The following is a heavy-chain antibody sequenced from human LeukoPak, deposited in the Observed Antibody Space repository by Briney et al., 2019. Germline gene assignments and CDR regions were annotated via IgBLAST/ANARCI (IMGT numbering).Heavy chain of an antibody. D-gene: IGHD1-26*01. Sequence: ASVKVSCKASGGTFSSYAISWVRQAPGQGLEWMGGFIPIFGTVNYAQKFQGRVTITADESTSTAYMELSSLRSEDTAVYYCARDRSRYSGSYFSFQHWGQGTLVTVSS. CDR2: FIPIFGTV. V-gene: IGHV1-69*13. J-gene: IGHJ1*01. CDR1: GGTFSSYA. CDR3: ARDRSRYSGSYFSFQH.